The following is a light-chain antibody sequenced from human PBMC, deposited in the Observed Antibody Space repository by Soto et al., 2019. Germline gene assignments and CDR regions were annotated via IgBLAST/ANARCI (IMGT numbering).Light chain of an antibody. CDR1: QSVSSNY. V-gene: IGKV3-20*01. Sequence: EIVLTQSPGTLSLSPGERATLSCRASQSVSSNYLAWYQQKPGQAPRLLIYGASNRATGIPDRFSGSRSGTDFTLTISRLEPEDFAVYYCQQYGSSPLFTFGPGTEVDIK. CDR3: QQYGSSPLFT. CDR2: GAS. J-gene: IGKJ3*01.